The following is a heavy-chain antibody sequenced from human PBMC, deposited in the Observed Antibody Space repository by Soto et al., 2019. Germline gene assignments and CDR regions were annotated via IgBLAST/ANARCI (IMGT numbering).Heavy chain of an antibody. CDR3: ASVRYYGSGSYYNNDNWFDP. CDR1: GYTFTSYG. D-gene: IGHD3-10*01. V-gene: IGHV1-18*01. CDR2: ISAYNGNT. Sequence: ASVKVSCKASGYTFTSYGISWVRQAPGQGLEWMGWISAYNGNTNYAQKLQGRVTMTTDTSTSTAYMELRSLRSDDTAVYYWASVRYYGSGSYYNNDNWFDPWGQGTLVTVSS. J-gene: IGHJ5*02.